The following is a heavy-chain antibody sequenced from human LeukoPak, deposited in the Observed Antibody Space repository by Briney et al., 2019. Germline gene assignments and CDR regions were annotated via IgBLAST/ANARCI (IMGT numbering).Heavy chain of an antibody. J-gene: IGHJ4*02. CDR3: ARGVGRREVVVADEAEGFDY. D-gene: IGHD2-15*01. Sequence: PSETLSLTCAVYGGSFSGYYWSWIRQPPGKGLEWIGEINHSGSTNYNPSLESRVTISVDTSKNQFSLKLSSVTAADTAVYYCARGVGRREVVVADEAEGFDYWGQGTLVTVSS. V-gene: IGHV4-34*01. CDR2: INHSGST. CDR1: GGSFSGYY.